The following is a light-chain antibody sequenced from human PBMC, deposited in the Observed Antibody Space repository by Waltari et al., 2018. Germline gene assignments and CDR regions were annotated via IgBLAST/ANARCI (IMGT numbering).Light chain of an antibody. CDR1: SRDVGGYNF. CDR3: SSSTSSNTWV. J-gene: IGLJ3*02. V-gene: IGLV2-14*03. Sequence: QSALTQPASVSGSPGQSITISCTGTSRDVGGYNFVSWYQQHPGKAPKLMIYGVSDRPSGVSNRFSGSKSGNTASLAISGLQAEDEADYYCSSSTSSNTWVFGRGTKLTVL. CDR2: GVS.